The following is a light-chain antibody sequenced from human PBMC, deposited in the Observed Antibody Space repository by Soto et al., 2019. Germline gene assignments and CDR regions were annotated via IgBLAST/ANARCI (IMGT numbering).Light chain of an antibody. J-gene: IGKJ2*01. Sequence: EIVMTPSPATPSVSPGDRTTLSCRARQTVPDNLAWYQQKPGQPPRLLIYGASTSATGIPARFSGSGSGTEFTLTIDSLQSEDFALYFCQQSNNWPYTFGQGTKLEIK. V-gene: IGKV3-15*01. CDR3: QQSNNWPYT. CDR1: QTVPDN. CDR2: GAS.